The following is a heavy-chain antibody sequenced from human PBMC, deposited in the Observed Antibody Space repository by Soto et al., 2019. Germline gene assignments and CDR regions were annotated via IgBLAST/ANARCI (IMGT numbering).Heavy chain of an antibody. V-gene: IGHV4-31*03. CDR3: VRCIILTGYPYYFDS. Sequence: QVQLQESGPGLVKPSQTLSLSCTVSGGSISSSGYYWSWIRQHPGKGLEWVGYIHYSGSTYYNPSLKSRVTISVHTSTNQFSLKLSSVTAADTAVYYCVRCIILTGYPYYFDSWGQGTLVTVSS. J-gene: IGHJ4*02. CDR2: IHYSGST. D-gene: IGHD3-9*01. CDR1: GGSISSSGYY.